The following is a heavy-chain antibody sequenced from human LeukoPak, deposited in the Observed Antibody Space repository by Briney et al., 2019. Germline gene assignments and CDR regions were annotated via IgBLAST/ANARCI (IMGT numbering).Heavy chain of an antibody. CDR1: GGTFSSYA. J-gene: IGHJ4*02. CDR3: ARRSYRDYSNLGGYFDY. CDR2: IIPIFGTA. Sequence: ASVKVSCKASGGTFSSYAISWVRQAPGQGLEWMGGIIPIFGTANYAQKFQGRATITADESTSTAYMELSSLRSEDTAVYYCARRSYRDYSNLGGYFDYWGQGTLVTVSS. V-gene: IGHV1-69*13. D-gene: IGHD4-11*01.